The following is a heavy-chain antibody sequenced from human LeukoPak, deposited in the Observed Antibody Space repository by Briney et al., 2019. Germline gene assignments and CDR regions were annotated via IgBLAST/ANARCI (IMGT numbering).Heavy chain of an antibody. Sequence: PSGTLSLTCAVSGGSISSSNWWSWIRQPLGKGLEWIGEIYHSGSTNYNPSLKSRVTISVDKSKTQFSLKLSSVTAADTAVYYCARVPPHYSSWYPGWFDPWGQGTLVTVSS. CDR2: IYHSGST. V-gene: IGHV4-4*02. CDR1: GGSISSSNW. D-gene: IGHD6-13*01. CDR3: ARVPPHYSSWYPGWFDP. J-gene: IGHJ5*02.